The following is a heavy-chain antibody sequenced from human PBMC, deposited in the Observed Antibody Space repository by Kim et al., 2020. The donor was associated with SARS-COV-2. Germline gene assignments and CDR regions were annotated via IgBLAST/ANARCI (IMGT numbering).Heavy chain of an antibody. CDR3: AKGVGSTGYYNCLDS. CDR1: GFTFSSCA. D-gene: IGHD3-9*01. J-gene: IGHJ5*01. CDR2: ISSLRYVT. V-gene: IGHV3-23*01. Sequence: GGSLRLSCAASGFTFSSCAMSWVRQAPGKGLEWVSYISSLRYVTKYADSVKGRFIISRDNSKNTVYLQMNSLRADDTAVYFCAKGVGSTGYYNCLDSWGQGALVTVSS.